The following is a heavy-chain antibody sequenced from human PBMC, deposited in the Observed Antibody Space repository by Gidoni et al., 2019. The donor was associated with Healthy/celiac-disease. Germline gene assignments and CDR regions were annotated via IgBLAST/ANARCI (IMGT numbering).Heavy chain of an antibody. D-gene: IGHD3-22*01. CDR1: GVTVSSNY. Sequence: EVQLVESGGGLVQPGGSLRLSCAASGVTVSSNYMSWVRQAPGKGLEWVSVIYSGGSTYHADSVKGRFTISRDNSKNTLYLQMNSLRAEDTAVYYCARVAGYYDSSGYYYGSWGQGTLVTVSS. CDR2: IYSGGST. CDR3: ARVAGYYDSSGYYYGS. V-gene: IGHV3-66*02. J-gene: IGHJ4*02.